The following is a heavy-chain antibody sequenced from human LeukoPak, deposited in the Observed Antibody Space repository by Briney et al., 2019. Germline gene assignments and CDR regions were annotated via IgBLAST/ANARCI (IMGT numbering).Heavy chain of an antibody. V-gene: IGHV4-4*07. CDR3: ARSFLEWNNWFDH. CDR2: IYSSGSP. CDR1: GGSISSYY. J-gene: IGHJ5*02. D-gene: IGHD3-3*01. Sequence: PSETLSLTCTVSGGSISSYYWSWIRQPAGKGLEWIGRIYSSGSPNYNPSLKRRGNMSVEKSKNQFSLKLSSVTAADTAVYYCARSFLEWNNWFDHWGQGTLVTVSS.